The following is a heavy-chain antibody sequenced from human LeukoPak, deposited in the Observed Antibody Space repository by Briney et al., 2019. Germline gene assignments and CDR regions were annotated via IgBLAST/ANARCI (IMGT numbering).Heavy chain of an antibody. CDR3: ARHGSVRSPLGP. Sequence: PSETLSLTCTVSGGSISRYYWSWIRQPPGKGLEWIGYIYATGSTNYNPSLKSRVTISVDTSKNQSSLNLRSVTAADTAVYYCARHGSVRSPLGPWGQGTLVTVSS. CDR1: GGSISRYY. V-gene: IGHV4-4*09. D-gene: IGHD3-10*01. J-gene: IGHJ5*02. CDR2: IYATGST.